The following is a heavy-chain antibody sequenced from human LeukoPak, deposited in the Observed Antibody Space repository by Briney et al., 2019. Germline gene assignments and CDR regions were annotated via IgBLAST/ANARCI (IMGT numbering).Heavy chain of an antibody. V-gene: IGHV4-59*12. J-gene: IGHJ6*03. CDR3: ARDPRGRGSSGGYYYYYYMDI. CDR1: GVSIRSYY. Sequence: SETLSLTCIVSGVSIRSYYWSWIRQPPGKGLEWIGYIYYSGSTYYNPSLKSRVTISVDTSKNQFSLKLSSVTAADTAVYYCARDPRGRGSSGGYYYYYYMDIWGKGTTVTVSS. CDR2: IYYSGST. D-gene: IGHD3-16*01.